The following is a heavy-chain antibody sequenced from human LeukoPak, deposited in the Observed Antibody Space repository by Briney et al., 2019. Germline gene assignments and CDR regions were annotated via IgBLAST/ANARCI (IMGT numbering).Heavy chain of an antibody. CDR3: AREKLSDFLTGFDY. J-gene: IGHJ4*02. CDR2: INPKSGGT. CDR1: GYSFTGHY. D-gene: IGHD3/OR15-3a*01. V-gene: IGHV1-2*02. Sequence: ASVKVSCKASGYSFTGHYMHWVRQAPGQGLEWMGWINPKSGGTNYAQKFQGRVTMTRDTSISTAHMDMSSLRSEDTAIYYCAREKLSDFLTGFDYWGQGTLVTVSS.